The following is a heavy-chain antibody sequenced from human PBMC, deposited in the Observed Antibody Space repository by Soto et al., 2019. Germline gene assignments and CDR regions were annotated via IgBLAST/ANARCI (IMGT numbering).Heavy chain of an antibody. CDR2: SSATGAGT. D-gene: IGHD1-7*01. CDR3: AKDRRAGGNYGFYSDF. CDR1: GFTFSSYR. Sequence: LRLSCAASGFTFSSYRMTWVRQAPGKGLEWVSFSSATGAGTYYADSVKGRFTISRDNSKNTLYLQMTSLRADDTAVYYCAKDRRAGGNYGFYSDFWGQGALVTVSS. V-gene: IGHV3-23*01. J-gene: IGHJ4*02.